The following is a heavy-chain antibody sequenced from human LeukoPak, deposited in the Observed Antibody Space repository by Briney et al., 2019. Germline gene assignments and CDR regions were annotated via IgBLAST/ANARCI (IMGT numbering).Heavy chain of an antibody. Sequence: SETLSLTCTVSGGSISSSSYYWGWIRQPPGKGLEWIGSIYYSGSTYYNPSLKSRVTISVDTSKNQFSLKLSSVTAADTAVYYCARHVEGSGYDKGYWFDPWGQGTLVTVSS. J-gene: IGHJ5*02. CDR2: IYYSGST. D-gene: IGHD5-12*01. CDR3: ARHVEGSGYDKGYWFDP. V-gene: IGHV4-39*01. CDR1: GGSISSSSYY.